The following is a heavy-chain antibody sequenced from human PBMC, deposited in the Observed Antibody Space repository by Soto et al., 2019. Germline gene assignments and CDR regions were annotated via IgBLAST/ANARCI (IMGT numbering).Heavy chain of an antibody. D-gene: IGHD3-16*02. CDR2: IDPSDSYT. Sequence: GESLKISCKGSGYSFTSYWISWVRQMPGKGLEWMGRIDPSDSYTNYSPSFQGHVTISADKSISTAYLQWSSLKASDTAMYYCAWRGLGELSLTDYYYYGMDVWGQGTTVTVSS. V-gene: IGHV5-10-1*01. CDR1: GYSFTSYW. J-gene: IGHJ6*02. CDR3: AWRGLGELSLTDYYYYGMDV.